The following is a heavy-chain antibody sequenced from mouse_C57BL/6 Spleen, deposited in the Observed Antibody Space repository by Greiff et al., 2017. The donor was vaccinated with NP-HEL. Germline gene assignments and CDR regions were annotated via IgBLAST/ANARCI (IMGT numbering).Heavy chain of an antibody. D-gene: IGHD6-5*01. V-gene: IGHV5-17*01. CDR1: GFTFSDYG. J-gene: IGHJ3*01. Sequence: EVKLMESGGGLVKPGGSLKLSCAASGFTFSDYGMHWVRQAPEKGLEWVAYISSGSSTIYYADTVKGRFTISRDNATNTLFMQMTSLRSEDTAVYYCARGGYAPWFAYWGQGTLVTVSA. CDR3: ARGGYAPWFAY. CDR2: ISSGSSTI.